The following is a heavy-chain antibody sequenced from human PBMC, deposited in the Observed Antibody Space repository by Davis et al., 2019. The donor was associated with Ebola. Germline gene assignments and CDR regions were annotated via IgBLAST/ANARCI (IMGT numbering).Heavy chain of an antibody. V-gene: IGHV3-66*01. Sequence: GESLKISCTVSGFSVTTQYMTWVRQAPGKGLEWVSTFDDDRTTYYTDSVKDRFSISRDSSKNTLFLQMNSLRVEDTAVYYCARGGGLQFPFDYWGQGTLVTVSS. CDR3: ARGGGLQFPFDY. J-gene: IGHJ4*02. D-gene: IGHD5-24*01. CDR1: GFSVTTQY. CDR2: FDDDRTT.